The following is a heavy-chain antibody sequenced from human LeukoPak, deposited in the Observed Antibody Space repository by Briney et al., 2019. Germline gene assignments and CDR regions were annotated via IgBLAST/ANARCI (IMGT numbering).Heavy chain of an antibody. Sequence: GGSLRLSCVGSGFTFSRFWMSWVRQAPGKGLECVANINEDGSDKYYVESLRGRFTISRDNAKNSLNLQMNSLRVEDTAVYYCARVAKYYYGSETYYFFEHWGQGTPVTASS. CDR1: GFTFSRFW. CDR2: INEDGSDK. CDR3: ARVAKYYYGSETYYFFEH. D-gene: IGHD3-10*01. V-gene: IGHV3-7*01. J-gene: IGHJ4*02.